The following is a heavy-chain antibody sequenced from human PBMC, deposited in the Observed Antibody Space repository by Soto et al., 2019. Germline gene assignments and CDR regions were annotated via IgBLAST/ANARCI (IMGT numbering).Heavy chain of an antibody. D-gene: IGHD3-22*01. CDR1: GYTFTSYD. J-gene: IGHJ5*02. V-gene: IGHV1-8*01. CDR2: MNPNSGNT. Sequence: ASVKVSCKASGYTFTSYDINWVRQATGQGLERMGWMNPNSGNTGYAQKFQGRVTMTRNTSISTACMELSSLRSEDTAVYYCVRGSHYYDSSGSLGGWFDPWGQGTLVIVSS. CDR3: VRGSHYYDSSGSLGGWFDP.